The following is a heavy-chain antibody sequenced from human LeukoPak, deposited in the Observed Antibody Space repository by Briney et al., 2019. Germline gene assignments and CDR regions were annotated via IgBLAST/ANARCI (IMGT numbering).Heavy chain of an antibody. V-gene: IGHV4-34*01. J-gene: IGHJ5*02. CDR3: TSQYYGSGGDWFGP. D-gene: IGHD3-10*01. CDR1: GGSFSDYY. CDR2: ISPSGST. Sequence: PSETLSLTCAVYGGSFSDYYWSWIRQPPGKGLEWIGEISPSGSTNYKTSLKSRVTISMDTSKNQFSLELNSVTAADMAVYYCTSQYYGSGGDWFGPWGQGTLVTVSS.